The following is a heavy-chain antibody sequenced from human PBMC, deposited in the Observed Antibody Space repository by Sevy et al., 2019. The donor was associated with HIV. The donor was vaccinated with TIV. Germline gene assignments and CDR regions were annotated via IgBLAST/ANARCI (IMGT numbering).Heavy chain of an antibody. D-gene: IGHD3-3*01. CDR2: MYHSGST. Sequence: SETLSLTCTVSGDSITRYFWSWIRQPPGKGLEWIGYMYHSGSTNYNPSLKRRVSLSIDTSKNEFSLTLSSVTAAVTAVYYCARDYRRDFWSGYSNYFDPWGPGILVTVSS. V-gene: IGHV4-59*01. J-gene: IGHJ5*02. CDR3: ARDYRRDFWSGYSNYFDP. CDR1: GDSITRYF.